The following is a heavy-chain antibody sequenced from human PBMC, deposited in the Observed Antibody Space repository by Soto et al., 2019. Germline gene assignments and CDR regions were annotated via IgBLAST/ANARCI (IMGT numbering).Heavy chain of an antibody. CDR1: GGTFSSYA. CDR3: ARDQGYDFWSGYSSRGSYYYRMDV. CDR2: IIPIFGTA. Sequence: SVKVSCKASGGTFSSYAISWVRQAPGQGLEWMGGIIPIFGTANYAQKFQGRVTTTADESTSTAYMELSSLRSEDTAVYYCARDQGYDFWSGYSSRGSYYYRMDVWGQGTTVTVSS. J-gene: IGHJ6*02. V-gene: IGHV1-69*13. D-gene: IGHD3-3*01.